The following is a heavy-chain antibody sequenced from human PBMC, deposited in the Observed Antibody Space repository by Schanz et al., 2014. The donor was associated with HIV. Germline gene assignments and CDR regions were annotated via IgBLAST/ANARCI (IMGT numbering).Heavy chain of an antibody. Sequence: EVQLLESGGGLVQPGGSLRVSCAASGFMFSSYGMSWVRQAPGKGLEWVSLIGSGGGRTYYADSVKGRVTISRDNSKNTLFLQMNSLRAEDTAVYYCARGITGNSYGFDYWGQGALVSVSS. J-gene: IGHJ4*02. CDR1: GFMFSSYG. V-gene: IGHV3-23*01. D-gene: IGHD5-18*01. CDR2: IGSGGGRT. CDR3: ARGITGNSYGFDY.